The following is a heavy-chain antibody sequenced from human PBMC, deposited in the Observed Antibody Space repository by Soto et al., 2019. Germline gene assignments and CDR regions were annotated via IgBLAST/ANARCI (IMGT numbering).Heavy chain of an antibody. CDR1: GYTFTSYD. CDR3: ARGVGYSGYDFYHYYYMDV. V-gene: IGHV1-8*01. CDR2: MNPNSGNT. Sequence: ASVKVSCKASGYTFTSYDINWVRQATGQGLEWMGWMNPNSGNTGYAQKFQGRVTMTRNTSISTAYMELSSLRSEDTAVYYCARGVGYSGYDFYHYYYMDVWGKGTTVTVSS. J-gene: IGHJ6*03. D-gene: IGHD5-12*01.